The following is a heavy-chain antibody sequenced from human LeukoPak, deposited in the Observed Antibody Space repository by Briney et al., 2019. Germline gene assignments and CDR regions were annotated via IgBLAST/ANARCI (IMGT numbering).Heavy chain of an antibody. V-gene: IGHV3-30-3*01. CDR2: ISYDGSNK. D-gene: IGHD2-21*02. CDR3: ARALSDLLDY. J-gene: IGHJ4*02. CDR1: GFTFSSYA. Sequence: PGGSLRLSCAASGFTFSSYAMHWVRQAPGKGLEWVAVISYDGSNKYYADSVKGRFTISRDNSKNTLYLQMNSLRAEDTAVYYCARALSDLLDYWGQGTLVTVSS.